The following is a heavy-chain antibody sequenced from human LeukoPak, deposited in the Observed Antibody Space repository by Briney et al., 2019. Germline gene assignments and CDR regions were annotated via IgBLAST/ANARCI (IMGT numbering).Heavy chain of an antibody. V-gene: IGHV4-61*02. D-gene: IGHD3-10*01. CDR3: ARDRGVVPRDY. Sequence: PSETLSLTCTVSGGSINSTTYYWSWIRQPAGKGLEWIGRINTSGSTNYNPSLRSRVTISVDTSKNQFSLKLNSVTAADTAVYYCARDRGVVPRDYWGQGTLVTVSS. CDR1: GGSINSTTYY. J-gene: IGHJ4*02. CDR2: INTSGST.